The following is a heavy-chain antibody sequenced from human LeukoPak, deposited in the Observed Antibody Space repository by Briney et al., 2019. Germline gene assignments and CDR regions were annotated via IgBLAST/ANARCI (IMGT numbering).Heavy chain of an antibody. D-gene: IGHD5-12*01. V-gene: IGHV4-61*08. J-gene: IGHJ4*02. CDR1: GGSFSNGGYF. CDR2: ISYSGST. CDR3: ARDPRGYSGYGPGVYFDY. Sequence: SETLSLTCTVSGGSFSNGGYFWSCIRQHPGKGLEWIGSISYSGSTNYNPSLKSRVTMSVDTSKNQFSLKLSSVTAADTAVYYCARDPRGYSGYGPGVYFDYWGQGTLVTVSS.